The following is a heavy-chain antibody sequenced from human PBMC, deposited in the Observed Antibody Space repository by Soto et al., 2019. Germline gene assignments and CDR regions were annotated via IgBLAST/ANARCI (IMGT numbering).Heavy chain of an antibody. J-gene: IGHJ6*02. D-gene: IGHD5-18*01. Sequence: PSETLSLTCTVSGGSISSYYWSWIRQPPGKGLEWIGYIYYSGSTNYNPSLKSRVTISVDTSKNQFSLKLSSVTAADTAVYYCARAKLDTAMVNYYYYGMDVWGQGTPVTV. CDR2: IYYSGST. V-gene: IGHV4-59*01. CDR1: GGSISSYY. CDR3: ARAKLDTAMVNYYYYGMDV.